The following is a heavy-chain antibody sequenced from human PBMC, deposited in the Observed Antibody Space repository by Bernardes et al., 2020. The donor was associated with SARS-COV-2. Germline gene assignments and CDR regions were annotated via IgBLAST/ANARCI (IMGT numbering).Heavy chain of an antibody. CDR2: ISYEGSKK. CDR1: GFTFNNYG. Sequence: GGSLRLSRAASGFTFNNYGMHWVRQAPGKGLEWVAFISYEGSKKYYLDSLKGRFTISRDSSKSTLYLQMNSLRDDDTAVYYCVKRRAIFELWAGNFDYWGQGTLVTVSS. D-gene: IGHD5-18*01. V-gene: IGHV3-30*18. J-gene: IGHJ4*02. CDR3: VKRRAIFELWAGNFDY.